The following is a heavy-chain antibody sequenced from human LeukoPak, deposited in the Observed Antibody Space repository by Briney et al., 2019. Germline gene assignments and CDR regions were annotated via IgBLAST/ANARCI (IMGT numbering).Heavy chain of an antibody. V-gene: IGHV1-69*05. CDR1: GGTFSSYA. D-gene: IGHD2-8*01. CDR2: IIPIFGTA. Sequence: ASVKVSCKASGGTFSSYAISWVRQAPGQGLEWMGGIIPIFGTANYAQKFQDRVTITTDESTSTAYMELSSLRSGDTAVYYCARESSYCTNGVCPFDYWGQGTLVTVSS. J-gene: IGHJ4*02. CDR3: ARESSYCTNGVCPFDY.